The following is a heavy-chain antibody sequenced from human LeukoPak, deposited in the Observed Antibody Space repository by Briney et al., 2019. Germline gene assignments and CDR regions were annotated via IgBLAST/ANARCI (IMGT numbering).Heavy chain of an antibody. CDR2: ISAYNGNT. J-gene: IGHJ4*02. V-gene: IGHV1-18*01. CDR3: ARGREGYYDISGYANFDY. D-gene: IGHD3-22*01. Sequence: ASVKVSCKASGYTFTSYGISWVRQAPGQGLEWMGWISAYNGNTNYAQKLQGRVTMTTDTSTSTAYMELSSLRSDDTAVYYCARGREGYYDISGYANFDYWGQGTLVTVSS. CDR1: GYTFTSYG.